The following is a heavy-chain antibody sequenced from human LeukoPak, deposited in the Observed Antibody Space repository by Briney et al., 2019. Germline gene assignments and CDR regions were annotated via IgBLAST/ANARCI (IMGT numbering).Heavy chain of an antibody. Sequence: GGSLRLSCAASGFTFSNAWMSWVRQAPGKGLEWVSSISSSSSYIYYADSVKGRFTISRDNAKNSLYLQMNSLRAEDTAVYYCARDLPFDPWGQGTLVTVSS. V-gene: IGHV3-21*01. CDR2: ISSSSSYI. CDR1: GFTFSNAW. J-gene: IGHJ5*02. CDR3: ARDLPFDP.